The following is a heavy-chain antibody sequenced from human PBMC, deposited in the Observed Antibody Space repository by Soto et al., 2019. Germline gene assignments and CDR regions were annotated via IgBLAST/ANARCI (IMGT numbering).Heavy chain of an antibody. V-gene: IGHV3-30*03. CDR2: ISYDGSNN. CDR3: AIEGAVEDGSDAFDI. D-gene: IGHD1-26*01. J-gene: IGHJ3*02. Sequence: QVQLVESGGGVVQPGRSLRLSCAASGFTFSSYGMHWVRQAPGKGLEWVAVISYDGSNNYYADSVKSRFTMSRDNSKNALYRQMNSLSAEVTAVYYCAIEGAVEDGSDAFDIWGQGTMVTVSA. CDR1: GFTFSSYG.